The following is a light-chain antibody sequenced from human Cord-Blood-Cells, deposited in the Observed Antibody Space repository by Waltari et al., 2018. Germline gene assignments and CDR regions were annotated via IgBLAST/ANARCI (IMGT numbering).Light chain of an antibody. J-gene: IGLJ3*02. CDR3: CSYAGSSTWV. V-gene: IGLV2-23*01. CDR2: EGS. CDR1: SRDVGSYNL. Sequence: QSALTQPDSVSGSPGQTITISCTGTSRDVGSYNLFSWYQQHPGKAPKRMIYEGSKRPSGVSNRFSGSKSGNTASLTISGLQAEDEADYYCCSYAGSSTWVFVGGTKLTVL.